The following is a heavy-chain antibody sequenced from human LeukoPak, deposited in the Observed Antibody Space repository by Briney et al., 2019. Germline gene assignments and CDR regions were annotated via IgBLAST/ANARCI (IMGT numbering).Heavy chain of an antibody. D-gene: IGHD3-9*01. CDR2: INHSGST. Sequence: PSETLSLTCAVYGGSFSGYYWSWIRQAPGKGLEWVGEINHSGSTNYNPALKRGVAISVDTSKHQLSLKRSSVAAADTAVYYCARGGPPLTDFHHWGQGTLVTVSS. CDR1: GGSFSGYY. V-gene: IGHV4-34*01. CDR3: ARGGPPLTDFHH. J-gene: IGHJ1*01.